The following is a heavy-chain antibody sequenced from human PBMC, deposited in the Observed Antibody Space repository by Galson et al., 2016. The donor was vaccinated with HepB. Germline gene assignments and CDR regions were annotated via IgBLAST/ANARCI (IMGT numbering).Heavy chain of an antibody. CDR3: ARMFPLYSSGWYVRGDGWFDA. D-gene: IGHD6-19*01. Sequence: SLRLSCATSGFTFSYYYMSWIRQAPEKGLEWVSYISGDGRTINYADSVKGRFTISRDNAKNSLYLHMNSLTGEDMAVYYCARMFPLYSSGWYVRGDGWFDAWGQGILVTVSS. CDR1: GFTFSYYY. V-gene: IGHV3-11*01. CDR2: ISGDGRTI. J-gene: IGHJ5*02.